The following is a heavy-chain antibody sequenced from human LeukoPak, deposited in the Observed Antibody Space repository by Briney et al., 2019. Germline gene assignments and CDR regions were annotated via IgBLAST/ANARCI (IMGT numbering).Heavy chain of an antibody. V-gene: IGHV1-69*05. CDR1: GGTFSSYT. D-gene: IGHD2-15*01. CDR3: ARAPGYRSGGSCLDY. CDR2: IIPIFGTA. J-gene: IGHJ4*02. Sequence: SVKVSCKASGGTFSSYTISWVRQAPGQGLEWMGRIIPIFGTANYAQKFQGRVTITTDESTSTAYMELSSLRSEDTAVYYCARAPGYRSGGSCLDYWGQGTLVTVSS.